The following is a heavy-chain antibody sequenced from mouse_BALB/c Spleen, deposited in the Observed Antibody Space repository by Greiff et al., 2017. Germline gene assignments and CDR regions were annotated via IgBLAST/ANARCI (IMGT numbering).Heavy chain of an antibody. V-gene: IGHV3-2*02. J-gene: IGHJ4*01. CDR2: ISYSGST. D-gene: IGHD2-1*01. CDR3: AREDMGNYAGGYAMDY. Sequence: EVQLQESGPGLVKPSQSLSLTCTVTGYSITSDYAWNWIRQFPGNKLEWMGYISYSGSTSYNPSLKSRISITRDTSKNQFFRQLNSVTTEDTATYYCAREDMGNYAGGYAMDYWGQGTSVTVSS. CDR1: GYSITSDYA.